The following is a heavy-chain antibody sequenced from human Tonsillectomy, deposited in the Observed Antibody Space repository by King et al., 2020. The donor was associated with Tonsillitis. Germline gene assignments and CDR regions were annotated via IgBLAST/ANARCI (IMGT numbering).Heavy chain of an antibody. CDR3: AKEYSNYVWGFDY. CDR2: ISYDGSNK. D-gene: IGHD4-11*01. Sequence: QLVQSGGGVVQPGRSLRLSCAASGFTFSSYGMHWVRQAPGKGLVWVAVISYDGSNKYYGDSVKGRFTISRDNSKNTLYLQMNSLRAEDTAVYYCAKEYSNYVWGFDYWGQGTLVTVSS. V-gene: IGHV3-30*18. CDR1: GFTFSSYG. J-gene: IGHJ4*02.